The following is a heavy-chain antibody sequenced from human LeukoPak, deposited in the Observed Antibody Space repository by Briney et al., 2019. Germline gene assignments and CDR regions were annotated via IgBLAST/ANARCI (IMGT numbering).Heavy chain of an antibody. CDR1: GFTFSSYW. Sequence: GGSLRLSCAASGFTFSSYWMSWVRQAPGKGLEWVANIKKDGSEKYYVDSVKGRFTISRDNAKKSLYLQMNSLRAEDTAVYYCARDLGQYYDTSDNWFDPWGQGTLVTVSS. J-gene: IGHJ5*02. CDR3: ARDLGQYYDTSDNWFDP. CDR2: IKKDGSEK. V-gene: IGHV3-7*01. D-gene: IGHD3-22*01.